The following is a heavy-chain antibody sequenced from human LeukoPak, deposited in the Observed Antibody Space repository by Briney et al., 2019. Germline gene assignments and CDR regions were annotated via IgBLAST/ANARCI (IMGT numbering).Heavy chain of an antibody. V-gene: IGHV1-8*01. D-gene: IGHD1-26*01. Sequence: ASVKVSCKASGYTFTSYDINWVRQATGQGLEWMGWMNPNSGNTGYAQKFQGRVTMTRNTSISTAYMELSSLRSDDTAVYYCARVASGSYSVYYYGMDVWGQGTTVTVSS. J-gene: IGHJ6*02. CDR1: GYTFTSYD. CDR3: ARVASGSYSVYYYGMDV. CDR2: MNPNSGNT.